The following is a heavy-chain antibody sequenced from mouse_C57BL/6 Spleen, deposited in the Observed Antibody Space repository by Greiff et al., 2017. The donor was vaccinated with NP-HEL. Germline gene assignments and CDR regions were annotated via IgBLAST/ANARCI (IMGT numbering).Heavy chain of an antibody. CDR1: GYAFSSSW. V-gene: IGHV1-82*01. CDR3: ARSRTTGGFDY. D-gene: IGHD1-1*01. CDR2: IYPGDGDT. Sequence: QVQLKQSGPELVKPGASVKISCKASGYAFSSSWMNWVKPRPGKGLEWIGRIYPGDGDTNYNGKFKGKATLTADKSSSTAYMQLSSLTSEDSAVYFCARSRTTGGFDYWGQGTTLTVSS. J-gene: IGHJ2*01.